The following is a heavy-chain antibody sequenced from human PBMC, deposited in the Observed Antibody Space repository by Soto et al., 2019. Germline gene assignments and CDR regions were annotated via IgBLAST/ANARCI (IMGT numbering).Heavy chain of an antibody. V-gene: IGHV1-8*01. CDR3: ARGIDEGVDY. J-gene: IGHJ4*02. CDR1: GYTFSSFH. Sequence: ASVKVSCKASGYTFSSFHINWVRQASGQGLEWMGWMDPNNGDTDYAQNFQARVTMTRDTSTSTAYMELTSLTFEDTAIYFCARGIDEGVDYWGQGTLVTVSS. D-gene: IGHD3-16*01. CDR2: MDPNNGDT.